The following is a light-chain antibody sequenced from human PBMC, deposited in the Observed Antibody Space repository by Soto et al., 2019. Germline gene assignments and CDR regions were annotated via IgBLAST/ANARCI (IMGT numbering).Light chain of an antibody. CDR1: QSISSN. CDR2: GAS. J-gene: IGKJ1*01. V-gene: IGKV3-15*01. CDR3: QQYNNWPLT. Sequence: EIVMTQSPATLSVSPGERATLSCRASQSISSNLAWYPQKPGQAHRLLIYGASTRATGIPARFSGSGSGTEFTLTISSLQSEDFALYYCQQYNNWPLTFGQGTKVEIK.